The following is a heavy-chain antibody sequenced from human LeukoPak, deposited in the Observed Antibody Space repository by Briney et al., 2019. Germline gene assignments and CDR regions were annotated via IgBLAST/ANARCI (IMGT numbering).Heavy chain of an antibody. V-gene: IGHV3-15*01. CDR3: LWWDY. CDR1: GFTFSTAW. Sequence: GGSLRLSCVASGFTFSTAWMSWLRQGPGKGLEWVGRIKSNSDGGTTDYAASVKGRFTISRDDSKNTVYLQMNSLKTEDTAVYYCLWWDYWGQGTLVTVSS. D-gene: IGHD2-21*01. J-gene: IGHJ4*02. CDR2: IKSNSDGGTT.